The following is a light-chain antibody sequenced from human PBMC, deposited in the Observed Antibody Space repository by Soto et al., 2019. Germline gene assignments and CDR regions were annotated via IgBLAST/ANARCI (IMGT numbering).Light chain of an antibody. CDR3: QQYGSSPPGT. CDR2: GAS. V-gene: IGKV3-20*01. Sequence: EIVLTQSPGTLSLSPGERATLSCRASQSVSSSYLAWYQQKPGQAPRFLIYGASSRATGIPDRFSGSGSGTDFTLTISRLEPEDFAVYYCQQYGSSPPGTFGGGTNVEIK. J-gene: IGKJ4*01. CDR1: QSVSSSY.